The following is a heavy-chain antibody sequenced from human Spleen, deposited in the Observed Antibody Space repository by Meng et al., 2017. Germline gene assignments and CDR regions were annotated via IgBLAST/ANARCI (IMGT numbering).Heavy chain of an antibody. Sequence: SETLSLTCAVYGGPFSGYYWSWIRQPPGKGLEWIGEINHSGSTNYNPSLKSRVTISVDTSKNQFSLKLSSVTAADTAVYYCARAFWRWLLPSHPYAGMDVWGQGTTVTVSS. CDR2: INHSGST. V-gene: IGHV4-34*01. CDR1: GGPFSGYY. J-gene: IGHJ6*02. CDR3: ARAFWRWLLPSHPYAGMDV. D-gene: IGHD3-22*01.